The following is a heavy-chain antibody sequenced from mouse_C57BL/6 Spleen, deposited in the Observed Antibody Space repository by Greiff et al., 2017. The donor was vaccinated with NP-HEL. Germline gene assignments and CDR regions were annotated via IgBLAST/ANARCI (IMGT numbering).Heavy chain of an antibody. Sequence: DVKLQESGPSLVRPSQTLSLTCTVTGFSINSDCYWIWIRQFPGNKLEYIGYTFYSGITYYNPSLESRTYITRDTSKNQFSLKLSSVTTEDTATYYCARSPITTVVAHWYFDVWGTGTTVTVSS. CDR1: GFSINSDCY. CDR2: TFYSGIT. V-gene: IGHV3-3*01. J-gene: IGHJ1*03. CDR3: ARSPITTVVAHWYFDV. D-gene: IGHD1-1*01.